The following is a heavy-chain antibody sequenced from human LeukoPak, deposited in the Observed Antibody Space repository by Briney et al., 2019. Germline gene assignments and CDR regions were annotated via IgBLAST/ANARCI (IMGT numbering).Heavy chain of an antibody. CDR2: IYSGGST. CDR1: GFTVSSNY. CDR3: ARDTVATGNAY. V-gene: IGHV3-53*01. J-gene: IGHJ4*02. Sequence: PGGSLRLSCAASGFTVSSNYMSWVRQAPGKGLEWVSVIYSGGSTYYADSVKGRFTISRDNSKNTLYLQMNSLRAEDTAVYYCARDTVATGNAYWGQGTLVTVSS. D-gene: IGHD4-17*01.